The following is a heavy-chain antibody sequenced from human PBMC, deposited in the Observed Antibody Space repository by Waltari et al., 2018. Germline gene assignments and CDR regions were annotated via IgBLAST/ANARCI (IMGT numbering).Heavy chain of an antibody. D-gene: IGHD3-10*01. Sequence: QVQLQESCPGLVKPSATLSLTCTVSGGSISSSSWRCIRQPPGKGLEWIGYIYYSGSTNYNPSLKSRVTISVDTSKNQFSLKLSSVTAADTAVYYCAGAVLLWFGRAENAFDIWGQGTMVTVSS. V-gene: IGHV4-59*01. CDR3: AGAVLLWFGRAENAFDI. CDR1: GGSISSSS. J-gene: IGHJ3*02. CDR2: IYYSGST.